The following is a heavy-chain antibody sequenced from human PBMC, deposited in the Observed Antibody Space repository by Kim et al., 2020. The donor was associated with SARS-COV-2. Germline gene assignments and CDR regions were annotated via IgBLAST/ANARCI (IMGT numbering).Heavy chain of an antibody. J-gene: IGHJ6*02. CDR3: TTEHVPAAALTSYYYYYDGMDV. D-gene: IGHD2-2*01. CDR1: GFTFSNAW. Sequence: GGSLRLSCAASGFTFSNAWMSWVRQAPGKGLEWVGRIKSKTDGRTTDYAAPVKGRFTISRDDSKNRLYLQMNSLKTEDTAGYYCTTEHVPAAALTSYYYYYDGMDVWGQGTTVTVSS. CDR2: IKSKTDGRTT. V-gene: IGHV3-15*01.